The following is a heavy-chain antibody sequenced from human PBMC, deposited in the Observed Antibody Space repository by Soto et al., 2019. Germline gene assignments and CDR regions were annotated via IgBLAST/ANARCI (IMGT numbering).Heavy chain of an antibody. J-gene: IGHJ4*02. Sequence: SETLSLTCSVSGASISDGNYCWTWIRQSPARGLEWIGYVYYSGSTYYNPSLQSRVTISADTSNNYYSLKLNSVTVADTAVYFCARGRFLDFWGQGILVTVSS. V-gene: IGHV4-30-4*01. CDR1: GASISDGNYC. CDR3: ARGRFLDF. D-gene: IGHD3-3*01. CDR2: VYYSGST.